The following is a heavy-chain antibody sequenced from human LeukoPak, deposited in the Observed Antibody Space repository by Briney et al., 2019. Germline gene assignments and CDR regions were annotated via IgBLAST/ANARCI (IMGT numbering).Heavy chain of an antibody. D-gene: IGHD5-12*01. CDR1: GGSFSGYY. CDR2: VYYSGGT. V-gene: IGHV4-59*07. J-gene: IGHJ4*02. Sequence: SDTLSLTCAVYGGSFSGYYWSWLRQPPRKGLEWIGYVYYSGGTYYNPSLKSRVTISVDTSKNLFSLKLSSVTAADTALYYCASHSGGYAYWGQGTLVTVSS. CDR3: ASHSGGYAY.